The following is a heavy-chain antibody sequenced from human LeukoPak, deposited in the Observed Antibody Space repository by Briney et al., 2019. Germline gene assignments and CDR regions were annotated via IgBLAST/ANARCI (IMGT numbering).Heavy chain of an antibody. Sequence: SETLSLTCTVSGGSISSYYWSWLRQPPGKGLEWIGYIYYSGSTNYNPSLKSRVTISVDTSKNQFSLKLSSVTAADTAVYYCARGSSSWHYWGQGTLVTVSS. CDR2: IYYSGST. V-gene: IGHV4-59*01. CDR3: ARGSSSWHY. D-gene: IGHD6-13*01. J-gene: IGHJ4*02. CDR1: GGSISSYY.